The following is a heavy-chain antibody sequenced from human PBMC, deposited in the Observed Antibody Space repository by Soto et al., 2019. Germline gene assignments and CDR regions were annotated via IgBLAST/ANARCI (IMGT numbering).Heavy chain of an antibody. Sequence: PGGSLRLSCAASGFTVSSNYMSWVRQAPGKGLEWVSVIYSGGSTYYADSVKGRFTISRDNSKNTLYLQMNSLRAEDTAVYYCARVVVVVAASYYYYYYYVDVWGKGTTVTVSS. J-gene: IGHJ6*03. CDR3: ARVVVVVAASYYYYYYYVDV. D-gene: IGHD2-15*01. V-gene: IGHV3-66*01. CDR2: IYSGGST. CDR1: GFTVSSNY.